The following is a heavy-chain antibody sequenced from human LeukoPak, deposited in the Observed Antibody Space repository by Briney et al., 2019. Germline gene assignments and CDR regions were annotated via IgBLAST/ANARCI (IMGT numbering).Heavy chain of an antibody. D-gene: IGHD3-10*01. J-gene: IGHJ2*01. CDR1: GGSISSGGYS. Sequence: SETLSLTCAVSGGSISSGGYSWSWIRQPPGKGLEWIGYIYHSGSTYYNPSLKSRVTISVDRSKNQFSLKLNSVTAADTAVYYCARDGGESPWYLDLWGRGTLVTVSS. CDR2: IYHSGST. CDR3: ARDGGESPWYLDL. V-gene: IGHV4-30-2*01.